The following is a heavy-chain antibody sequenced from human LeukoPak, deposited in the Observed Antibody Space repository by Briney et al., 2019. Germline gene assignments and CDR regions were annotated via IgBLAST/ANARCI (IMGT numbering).Heavy chain of an antibody. D-gene: IGHD4-11*01. V-gene: IGHV4-34*01. CDR2: ISQNGKT. CDR1: GGSFSGYW. J-gene: IGHJ5*02. Sequence: PSETLSLTCAVSGGSFSGYWWCWLRQSPGRGVEWVGEISQNGKTNYNPSFESRVTISLDTSKNQFSLHLSSLTAADTAVYYCARTDYSLPWGQGTPVTVSS. CDR3: ARTDYSLP.